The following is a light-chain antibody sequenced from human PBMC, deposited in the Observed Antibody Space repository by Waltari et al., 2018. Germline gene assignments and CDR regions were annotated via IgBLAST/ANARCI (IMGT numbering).Light chain of an antibody. Sequence: EIVLTQSPGTLSLSPGERATLSCRASQTVRTTYLAWYQQKPGQAPTLLIYGASTRPPGIPDRFSGSGSGTDFSLTISSLEPEDFAVYYCQQYDISPLTFGGGTKVEIK. J-gene: IGKJ4*01. CDR1: QTVRTTY. CDR3: QQYDISPLT. CDR2: GAS. V-gene: IGKV3-20*01.